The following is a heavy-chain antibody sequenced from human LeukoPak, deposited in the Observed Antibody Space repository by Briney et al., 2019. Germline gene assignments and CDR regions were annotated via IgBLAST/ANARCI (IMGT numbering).Heavy chain of an antibody. Sequence: GGSLRLSCAASGFTFSSYEMNWVRQAPGKGLEWVSYISSSGSTIYYADSVKGRFTISRDNSKNTLYLQMNSLRAEDTAVYYCARGNRGGSWYYYYMDVWGKGTTVTISS. CDR2: ISSSGSTI. CDR1: GFTFSSYE. J-gene: IGHJ6*03. V-gene: IGHV3-48*03. D-gene: IGHD2-15*01. CDR3: ARGNRGGSWYYYYMDV.